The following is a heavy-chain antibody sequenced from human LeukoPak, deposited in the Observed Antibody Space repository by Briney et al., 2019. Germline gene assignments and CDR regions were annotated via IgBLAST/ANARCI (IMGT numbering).Heavy chain of an antibody. V-gene: IGHV3-64D*09. Sequence: PGGSLRLSCSASGCTFSNYALAWVRQALGKGLEYVSVITNNGVSTYYADSVKGRFTISRDNSKSTLYLQMSSLRAEDTAMYYCAMNWHCDYWGQGTLVTVSS. CDR2: ITNNGVST. D-gene: IGHD1-1*01. CDR3: AMNWHCDY. J-gene: IGHJ4*02. CDR1: GCTFSNYA.